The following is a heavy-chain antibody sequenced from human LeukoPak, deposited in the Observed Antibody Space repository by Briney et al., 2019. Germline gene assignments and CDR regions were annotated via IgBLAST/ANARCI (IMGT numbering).Heavy chain of an antibody. CDR2: ISSSGSTI. V-gene: IGHV3-11*01. CDR3: ARDWSGYDPTYYYYGMDV. J-gene: IGHJ6*02. CDR1: GFTFSDYY. D-gene: IGHD5-12*01. Sequence: GGSLRPSCAASGFTFSDYYMSWIRQAPGKGLGWVSYISSSGSTIYYADSVKGRFTISRDNAKNSLYLQMNSLRAEDTAVYYCARDWSGYDPTYYYYGMDVWGQGTTVTVSS.